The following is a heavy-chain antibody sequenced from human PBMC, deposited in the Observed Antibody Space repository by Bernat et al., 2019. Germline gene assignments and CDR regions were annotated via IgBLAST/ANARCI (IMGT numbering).Heavy chain of an antibody. CDR1: GFTFSSYG. CDR3: ARAGKPPDYYDSSGYSDY. D-gene: IGHD3-22*01. J-gene: IGHJ4*02. V-gene: IGHV3-30*03. CDR2: ISYDGSNK. Sequence: QVQLVESGGGVVQPGRSLRLSCAASGFTFSSYGMHWVRQAPGKGLEWVAVISYDGSNKYYADSVKGRFTISRDNSKNTLYLQMNSLRAEDTAVYYCARAGKPPDYYDSSGYSDYWGQGTLVTVSS.